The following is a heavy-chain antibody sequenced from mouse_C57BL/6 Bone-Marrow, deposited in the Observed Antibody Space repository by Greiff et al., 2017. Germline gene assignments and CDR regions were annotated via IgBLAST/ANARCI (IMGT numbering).Heavy chain of an antibody. D-gene: IGHD1-1*01. CDR3: VREGYYGSRCAMDY. J-gene: IGHJ4*01. CDR2: IRSKSSNYAT. CDR1: GFTFNTYA. V-gene: IGHV10-3*01. Sequence: VMLVESGGGLVQPKGSLKLSCAASGFTFNTYAMHWVRQAPGKGLEWVARIRSKSSNYATYYADSVKNRFTISRDDSQSMLYLQMNNLKTEDTAMYYCVREGYYGSRCAMDYWGQGTSVTVSS.